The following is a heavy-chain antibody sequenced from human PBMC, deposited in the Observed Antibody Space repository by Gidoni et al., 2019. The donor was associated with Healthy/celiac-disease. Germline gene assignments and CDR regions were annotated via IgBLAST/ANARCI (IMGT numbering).Heavy chain of an antibody. CDR2: IYWDDDK. CDR1: GFSLSTSGVG. CDR3: AHRPNPTDYFQH. D-gene: IGHD4-17*01. J-gene: IGHJ1*01. Sequence: QITLKESGPTLVKPTQTLTLTCTFSGFSLSTSGVGVGWIRQPPGKAMEWLALIYWDDDKRYSPSLKSRLTITKDTSKNQVVLTMTNMDPVDTATYYCAHRPNPTDYFQHWGQGTLVTVSS. V-gene: IGHV2-5*02.